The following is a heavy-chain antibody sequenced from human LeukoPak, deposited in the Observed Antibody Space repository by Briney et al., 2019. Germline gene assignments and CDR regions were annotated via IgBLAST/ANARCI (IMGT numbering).Heavy chain of an antibody. CDR1: GFTFASYA. CDR2: ISASAGTT. V-gene: IGHV3-23*01. J-gene: IGHJ4*02. D-gene: IGHD7-27*01. CDR3: AKDRPLNWGYYFDS. Sequence: GGSLRLSCAASGFTFASYAMTWVRQAPGKGLGWVSSISASAGTTYYVDSVKGRFTISRDTAKSTLYLQMNSLRADDSAVYYCAKDRPLNWGYYFDSWGQGTLVTVSS.